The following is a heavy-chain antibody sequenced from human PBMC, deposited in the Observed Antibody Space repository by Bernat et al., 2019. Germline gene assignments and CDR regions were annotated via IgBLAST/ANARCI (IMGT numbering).Heavy chain of an antibody. CDR2: IYYSGST. CDR1: GGSISSSSYY. D-gene: IGHD4-17*01. CDR3: ARVSMSPDYGDYPYWYFDL. Sequence: QLQLQESGPGLVKPSETLSLTCTVSGGSISSSSYYWGWIRQPPGKGLEWIGSIYYSGSTYYNPSLKSRVTISVDTSKNQFSLKLSSVTAADTAVYYCARVSMSPDYGDYPYWYFDLWGRGTLVTVSS. V-gene: IGHV4-39*01. J-gene: IGHJ2*01.